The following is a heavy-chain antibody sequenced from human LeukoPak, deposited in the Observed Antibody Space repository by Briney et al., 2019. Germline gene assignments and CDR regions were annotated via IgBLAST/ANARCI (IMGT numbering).Heavy chain of an antibody. D-gene: IGHD6-13*01. CDR3: ARESLYSSSPFDY. J-gene: IGHJ4*02. V-gene: IGHV1-2*02. CDR2: INPNSGGT. Sequence: GESLKISCKGSGYSFTSYWIGWVRQAPGQGLEWMGWINPNSGGTNYAQKFQGRVTITRDTSASTAYMELSSLRSEDTAVYYCARESLYSSSPFDYWGQGTLVTVSS. CDR1: GYSFTSYW.